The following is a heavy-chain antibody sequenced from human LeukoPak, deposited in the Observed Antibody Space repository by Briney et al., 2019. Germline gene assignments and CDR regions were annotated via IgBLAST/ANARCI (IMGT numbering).Heavy chain of an antibody. V-gene: IGHV4-4*02. CDR2: IYHSGST. CDR1: GGSISSSNW. J-gene: IGHJ4*02. CDR3: ARGLYRRNGPIDY. Sequence: PSETLSLTCTVSGGSISSSNWWSWVRQPPGKGLEWIGEIYHSGSTNYNPSLKSRVTISVDKSKNQFSLKLSSVTAADTAVYYCARGLYRRNGPIDYWGQGTLVTVSS. D-gene: IGHD3-16*02.